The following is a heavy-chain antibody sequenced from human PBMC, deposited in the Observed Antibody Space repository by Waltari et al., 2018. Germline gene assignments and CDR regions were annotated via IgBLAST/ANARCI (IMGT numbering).Heavy chain of an antibody. J-gene: IGHJ4*02. CDR2: ITFDGRTT. CDR3: ARDWRRSLDFFDWLLFALDF. V-gene: IGHV3-23*01. Sequence: EVQLLEFGGGMAKPVGLLRLSRAPSGLTVRSYAISWQPEAPGKGLGWFSVITFDGRTTYSADSVRDRFTISRDNSRNTLYLEMNSLRAEDTAVYFCARDWRRSLDFFDWLLFALDFWGQGTLVAVSS. CDR1: GLTVRSYA. D-gene: IGHD3-9*01.